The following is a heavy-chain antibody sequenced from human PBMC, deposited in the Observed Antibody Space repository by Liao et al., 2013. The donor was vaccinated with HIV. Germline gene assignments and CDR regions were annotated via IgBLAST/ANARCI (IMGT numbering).Heavy chain of an antibody. CDR2: IYTSGSS. Sequence: QVQLQQWGAGLVKPSQTLSLTCTVSGGSISSGSYYWSWIRQPAGKGLEWIGRIYTSGSSNYSPSLKSRVTISVDTSKNQFSLKLSSVTAADTAVYYCARRGWDYWFDPWGQGTLVTVSS. D-gene: IGHD6-19*01. CDR1: GGSISSGSYY. V-gene: IGHV4-61*02. J-gene: IGHJ5*02. CDR3: ARRGWDYWFDP.